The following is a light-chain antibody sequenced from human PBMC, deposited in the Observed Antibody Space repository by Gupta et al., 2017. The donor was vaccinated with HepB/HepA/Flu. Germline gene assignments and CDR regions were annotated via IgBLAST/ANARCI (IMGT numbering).Light chain of an antibody. V-gene: IGKV2-30*02. CDR3: MQATQWPYT. J-gene: IGKJ2*01. Sequence: DVVLTQSPLSLPVSLGQPASIPCRASQRLVHGDGNTYLNWFQQRPGQSPRRLIYKVSDRDSGVPDRFSGSESGTDFTLRISRVEAEDVGVYYCMQATQWPYTFGQGTKLEIK. CDR1: QRLVHGDGNTY. CDR2: KVS.